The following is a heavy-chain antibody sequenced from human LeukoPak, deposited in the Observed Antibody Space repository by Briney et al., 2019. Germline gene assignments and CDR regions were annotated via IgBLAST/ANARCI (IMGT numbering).Heavy chain of an antibody. D-gene: IGHD3-22*01. J-gene: IGHJ1*01. CDR3: AGWNLYYYDSSGHGGYFQH. V-gene: IGHV4-39*01. CDR2: IYYSGST. CDR1: GGSISSSSYY. Sequence: SETLSLTCTVSGGSISSSSYYWGWIRQPPGKGLEWIGSIYYSGSTYYNPSLKSRVTISVDTSKNQFSLKLSSVTAADTAVYYCAGWNLYYYDSSGHGGYFQHWGQGTLVTVSS.